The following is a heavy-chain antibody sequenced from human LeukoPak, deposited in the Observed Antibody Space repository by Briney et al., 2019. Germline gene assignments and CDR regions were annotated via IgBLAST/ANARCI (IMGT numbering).Heavy chain of an antibody. CDR3: ATTSYGDYSNDY. J-gene: IGHJ4*02. V-gene: IGHV3-21*01. CDR2: ISSGSSYI. CDR1: GFTFSTYS. Sequence: GGSLRLSCAASGFTFSTYSMNWVRQAPGKGLEWVSSISSGSSYIYYADSVKGRFTISRDNAKNSLYLQMNSLRAKDTAVYYCATTSYGDYSNDYWGQGTLVTVSS. D-gene: IGHD4-17*01.